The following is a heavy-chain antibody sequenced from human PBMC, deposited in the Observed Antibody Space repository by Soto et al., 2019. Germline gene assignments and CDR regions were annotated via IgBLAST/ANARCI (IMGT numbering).Heavy chain of an antibody. Sequence: EVELLESGGGLVQPGGSLRLSCVASGFTFKNYDMRWIRQAPGKALEWVSGNSGSGGVTYYADSVKSRFTISRDTSNNTLYLKMNSVRAEDTAIYYCAKNRQFRSYYESAGHYDNWGQGTLVTVSS. V-gene: IGHV3-23*01. CDR2: NSGSGGVT. J-gene: IGHJ4*02. CDR1: GFTFKNYD. D-gene: IGHD3-10*01. CDR3: AKNRQFRSYYESAGHYDN.